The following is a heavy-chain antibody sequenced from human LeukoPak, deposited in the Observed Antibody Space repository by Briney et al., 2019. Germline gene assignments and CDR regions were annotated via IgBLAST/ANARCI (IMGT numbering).Heavy chain of an antibody. V-gene: IGHV3-7*01. D-gene: IGHD1-1*01. Sequence: PGGSLRLSCAASGFTFNNYFMTWVRQAPGTGLEWVALIRQDGSDKYYVDSVTGRFTISRDNANNLLFLQMNSLRVDDTAVYYCGRGAALNWNSGGIDYWGQGTLVTVSS. J-gene: IGHJ4*02. CDR3: GRGAALNWNSGGIDY. CDR2: IRQDGSDK. CDR1: GFTFNNYF.